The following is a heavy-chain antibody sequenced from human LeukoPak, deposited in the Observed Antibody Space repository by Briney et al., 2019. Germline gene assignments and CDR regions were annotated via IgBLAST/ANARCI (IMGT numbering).Heavy chain of an antibody. V-gene: IGHV3-30-3*01. Sequence: GGSLRLSCAASGFTFSSYAMHWVRQAPGKGLEWVAVISYDGSNKYYADSVKGRFTISRDNSKNTLYLQMNSLRAEDTAVYYCARGEAVAGYYFDYWGQGTLVTVSS. CDR3: ARGEAVAGYYFDY. CDR2: ISYDGSNK. J-gene: IGHJ4*02. CDR1: GFTFSSYA. D-gene: IGHD6-19*01.